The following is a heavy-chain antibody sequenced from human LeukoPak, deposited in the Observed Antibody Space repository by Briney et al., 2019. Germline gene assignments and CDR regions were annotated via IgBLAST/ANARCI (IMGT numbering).Heavy chain of an antibody. Sequence: GRSLRLSCAASGFTFSSYGIHWVRQAPGKGLEWVAVIGYDGSKKYYADSVKGQFTISRDNSKNTLYLHMNSLRVEDTAVYYCARDRGGYCSGGTCYPGLLSYSMDVWGKGTTVTVSS. V-gene: IGHV3-33*01. CDR3: ARDRGGYCSGGTCYPGLLSYSMDV. CDR2: IGYDGSKK. D-gene: IGHD2-15*01. CDR1: GFTFSSYG. J-gene: IGHJ6*04.